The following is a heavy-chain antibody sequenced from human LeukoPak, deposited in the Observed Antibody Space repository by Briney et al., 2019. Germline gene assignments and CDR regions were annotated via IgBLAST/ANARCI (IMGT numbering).Heavy chain of an antibody. Sequence: GGSLRLSCAASGFTFNTFNMAWVRQAPGKGLEWVSGVSGSGDGTYYADSVKGRFTISRDNSKNTLYLQMNSLRAEDTAVYYCAKDYYESSTYLDYWGQGTLVSVSS. CDR3: AKDYYESSTYLDY. J-gene: IGHJ4*02. CDR1: GFTFNTFN. CDR2: VSGSGDGT. D-gene: IGHD3-22*01. V-gene: IGHV3-23*01.